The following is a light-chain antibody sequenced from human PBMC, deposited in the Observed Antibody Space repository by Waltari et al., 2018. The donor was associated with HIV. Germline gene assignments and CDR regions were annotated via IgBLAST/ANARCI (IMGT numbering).Light chain of an antibody. J-gene: IGKJ2*01. CDR3: QQYATSPRT. CDR1: QSVDNNY. V-gene: IGKV3-20*01. Sequence: EILLTQPPGPLTLSPGETATPPCRASQSVDNNYLAWYQHRPGQAPRLLIFGASSRATGIPDRFSASGSGADFTLTISSLDPSDYALYYCQQYATSPRTFGQGTRVEIK. CDR2: GAS.